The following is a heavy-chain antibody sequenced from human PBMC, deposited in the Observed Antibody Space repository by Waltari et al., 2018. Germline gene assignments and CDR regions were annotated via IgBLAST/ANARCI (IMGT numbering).Heavy chain of an antibody. J-gene: IGHJ4*02. CDR1: GFTFRSYG. Sequence: EVQLLASGGGLVQPGGSLRISWAASGFTFRSYGMSWVRLAPGKGPEWVSAISGGSDYIYYADSVRGRFTISRDNSKNTLYLQMSSLKAEDTAVYYCAKGGVVTAWDEYWGQGTLVTVSS. CDR3: AKGGVVTAWDEY. V-gene: IGHV3-23*01. CDR2: ISGGSDYI. D-gene: IGHD2-21*02.